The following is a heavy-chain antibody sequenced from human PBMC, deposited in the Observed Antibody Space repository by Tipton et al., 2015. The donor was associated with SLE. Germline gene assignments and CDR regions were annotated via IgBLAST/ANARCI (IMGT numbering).Heavy chain of an antibody. CDR2: IYSGGSST. Sequence: SLRLSCAASGFTFSSYAMSWVRQAPGKGLEWVSVIYSGGSSTYNADSVKGRFTISRDNSKKTLYLQMNSLRAEDTAVYYCAKLAQGYSSSSYYYYYMDVWGKGTTVTISS. D-gene: IGHD6-13*01. CDR3: AKLAQGYSSSSYYYYYMDV. CDR1: GFTFSSYA. V-gene: IGHV3-23*03. J-gene: IGHJ6*03.